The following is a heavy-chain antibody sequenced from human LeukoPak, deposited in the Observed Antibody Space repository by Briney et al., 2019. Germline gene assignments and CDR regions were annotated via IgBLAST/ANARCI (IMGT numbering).Heavy chain of an antibody. CDR2: ISYDESNK. V-gene: IGHV3-30*18. CDR1: GFTFSSYG. CDR3: AKDLAWNGYYYYYGMDV. J-gene: IGHJ6*02. Sequence: GGSLRLSCAASGFTFSSYGMHWGRQAPGKGLEWVAVISYDESNKYYADSVKGRFTISRDNSKNTLYLQMNSLRAEDTAVYYCAKDLAWNGYYYYYGMDVWGQGTTVTVSS. D-gene: IGHD1-1*01.